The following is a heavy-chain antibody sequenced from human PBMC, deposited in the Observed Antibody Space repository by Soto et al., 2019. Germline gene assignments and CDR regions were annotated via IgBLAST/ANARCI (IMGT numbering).Heavy chain of an antibody. D-gene: IGHD3-10*01. CDR3: AVAMVREILIFESSGMHV. J-gene: IGHJ6*02. CDR2: IIPNFDTP. CDR1: GGSFNNYA. V-gene: IGHV1-69*01. Sequence: QVHLVQSGAEVKKPGSSVKVSCKTSGGSFNNYAVSWVRQAPGQGLEWMGGIIPNFDTPNYAQKFQDRVTIIAGESTSAGYMALRSLRSNDTAVYYCAVAMVREILIFESSGMHVWGQGTTVIVSS.